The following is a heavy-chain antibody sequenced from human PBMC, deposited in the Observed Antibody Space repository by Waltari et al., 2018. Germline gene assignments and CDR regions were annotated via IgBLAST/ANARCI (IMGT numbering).Heavy chain of an antibody. Sequence: EVQLLESGGGLVQPGGSLRLSCAASGFTFSSYAMSWVRQAPGKGLEWVSVIYSGGSTYYADSVKGRFTISRDNSKNTLYLQMNSLRAEDTAGYYCAKNLAVQGVFDYWGQGTLVTVSS. J-gene: IGHJ4*02. D-gene: IGHD1-1*01. CDR3: AKNLAVQGVFDY. CDR1: GFTFSSYA. CDR2: IYSGGST. V-gene: IGHV3-23*03.